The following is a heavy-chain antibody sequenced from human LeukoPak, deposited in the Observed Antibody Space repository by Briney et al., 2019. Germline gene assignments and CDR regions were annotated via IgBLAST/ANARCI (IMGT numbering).Heavy chain of an antibody. CDR3: THCSNYRYYFDY. J-gene: IGHJ4*02. D-gene: IGHD4-11*01. V-gene: IGHV1-69*02. CDR2: IIPILGIA. Sequence: SVKVSCKASGRTFSSYTISWVRQAPGQGLEWMGRIIPILGIANYAQKFQGRVTITADKSTSTAYMELSSLRSEDTAVYYCTHCSNYRYYFDYWGQGTLVTVSS. CDR1: GRTFSSYT.